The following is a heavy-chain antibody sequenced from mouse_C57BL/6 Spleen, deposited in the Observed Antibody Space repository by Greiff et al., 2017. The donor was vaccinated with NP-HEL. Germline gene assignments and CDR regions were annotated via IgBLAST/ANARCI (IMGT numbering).Heavy chain of an antibody. J-gene: IGHJ1*03. CDR2: INSDGGST. CDR1: EYEFPSHD. D-gene: IGHD1-1*01. CDR3: ARQGGSSYAGWYFDV. V-gene: IGHV5-2*01. Sequence: VQLKESGGGLVQPGESLKLSCESNEYEFPSHDMSWVRKTPEKRLELVAAINSDGGSTYYPDTMERRFIISRDNTKKTLYLQMSRLRSEDTALYYCARQGGSSYAGWYFDVWGTGTTVTVSS.